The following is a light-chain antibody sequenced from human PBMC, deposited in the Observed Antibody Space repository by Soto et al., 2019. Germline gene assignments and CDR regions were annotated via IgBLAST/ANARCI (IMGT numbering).Light chain of an antibody. J-gene: IGLJ2*01. CDR2: RNS. CDR3: QSYDNRLTGSV. Sequence: QAVLTQPPSVSGAPGQRVTISCTGSSSNIGAGYDVHWYQQLPGTAPKLLISRNSNRPSGVPDRFSGSKSGTSASLAITGLQAEDEADYYCQSYDNRLTGSVFGGGTKLTVL. V-gene: IGLV1-40*01. CDR1: SSNIGAGYD.